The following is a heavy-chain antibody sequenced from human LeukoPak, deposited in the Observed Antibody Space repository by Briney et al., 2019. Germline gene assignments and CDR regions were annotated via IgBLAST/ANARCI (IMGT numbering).Heavy chain of an antibody. CDR1: GGSFSGYY. CDR2: INHSGST. V-gene: IGHV4-34*01. CDR3: ARGIFPYYYDSSGYSFDY. D-gene: IGHD3-22*01. Sequence: SETLSLTCAVYGGSFSGYYWSWIRQPPGKGLEWTGEINHSGSTNYSPSLKSRVTISVDTSKNQFSLKLSSVTAADTAVYYCARGIFPYYYDSSGYSFDYWGQGTLVTVSS. J-gene: IGHJ4*02.